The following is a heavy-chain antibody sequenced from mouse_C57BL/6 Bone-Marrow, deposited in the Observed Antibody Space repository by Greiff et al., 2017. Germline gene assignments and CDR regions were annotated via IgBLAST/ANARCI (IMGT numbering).Heavy chain of an antibody. V-gene: IGHV1-69*01. J-gene: IGHJ2*01. D-gene: IGHD1-1*01. CDR3: ARNYGY. CDR1: GYTFTSYW. Sequence: QVQLQQPGPELVMPGASVKLSCKASGYTFTSYWMHWVKQRPGQGLEWIGEIDPSDSYTNYNQKFKGKSTLTVDKSSSTAYMELSSLASEVSAVYYCARNYGYWGQGTTLTVSS. CDR2: IDPSDSYT.